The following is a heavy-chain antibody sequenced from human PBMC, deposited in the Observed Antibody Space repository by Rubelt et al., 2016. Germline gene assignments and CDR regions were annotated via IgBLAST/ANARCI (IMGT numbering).Heavy chain of an antibody. J-gene: IGHJ6*02. V-gene: IGHV4-34*01. CDR3: ARQHCSSTSCYYYYGMDV. CDR2: INHSGRS. D-gene: IGHD2-2*01. Sequence: QVQLQQWGAGPLKPSETLSLTCAVYGGSFSDYYWSWIRQPPGKGLEWIGEINHSGRSNYNPSLKSRVTILVDTTKNQFSLKLSSVTAADTAVYYCARQHCSSTSCYYYYGMDVWGQGTTVTVSS. CDR1: GGSFSDYY.